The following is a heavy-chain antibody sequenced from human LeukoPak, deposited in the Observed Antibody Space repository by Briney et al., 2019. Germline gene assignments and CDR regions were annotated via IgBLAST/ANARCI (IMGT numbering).Heavy chain of an antibody. CDR1: GYSFTNYW. Sequence: GESLKISCKGSGYSFTNYWLGWVRQIPGKGLEWMGIIYPGDSETRYSPSFQGQVTISADKSISTAYLQWSSLKASDTAMYYCARHHRGDCSGDSCYHNWFDPWGQGTLVTVSS. V-gene: IGHV5-51*01. D-gene: IGHD2-15*01. CDR3: ARHHRGDCSGDSCYHNWFDP. CDR2: IYPGDSET. J-gene: IGHJ5*02.